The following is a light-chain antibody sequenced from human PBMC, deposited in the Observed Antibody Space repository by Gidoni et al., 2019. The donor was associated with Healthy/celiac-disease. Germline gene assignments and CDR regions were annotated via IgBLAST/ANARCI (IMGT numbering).Light chain of an antibody. J-gene: IGKJ3*01. CDR1: QILLHSNGYNY. CDR3: MQALQTPFT. CDR2: LGS. V-gene: IGKV2-28*01. Sequence: DIVMTQSPLSLPVNHGEPASISCRSSQILLHSNGYNYLDWYLQKHWQSPQLLIYLGSTRASGVPDRFSGSGSGTDFPLKISRVEVEDVGVYYCMQALQTPFTFXPXTKVXIK.